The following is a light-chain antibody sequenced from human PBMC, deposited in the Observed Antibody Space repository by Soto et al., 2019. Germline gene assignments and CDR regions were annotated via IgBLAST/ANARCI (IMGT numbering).Light chain of an antibody. CDR2: GAS. CDR1: QSVRNSY. J-gene: IGKJ4*01. V-gene: IGKV3-20*01. Sequence: DIVLTQSPGTLSLSPGERATLSCRASQSVRNSYVTWYQQKPGQAPRLLIYGASSRATGIPDRFSGSGSGTDFTLTISRLEPEDFAVYYCQQYGTSPLTFGGGTKVEIK. CDR3: QQYGTSPLT.